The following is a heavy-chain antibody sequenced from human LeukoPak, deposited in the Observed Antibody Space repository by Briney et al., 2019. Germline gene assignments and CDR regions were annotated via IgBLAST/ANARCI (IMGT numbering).Heavy chain of an antibody. D-gene: IGHD3-22*01. CDR2: IIPIFGIA. V-gene: IGHV1-69*04. J-gene: IGHJ5*02. CDR3: ARDLSHYYDSSGYTRWFDP. Sequence: SVKVSCKASGYTFTGYYMHWVRQAPGQGLEWMGRIIPIFGIANYAQKFQGRVTITADKSTSTAYMELSSLRSEDTAVYYCARDLSHYYDSSGYTRWFDPWGQGTLVTVSS. CDR1: GYTFTGYY.